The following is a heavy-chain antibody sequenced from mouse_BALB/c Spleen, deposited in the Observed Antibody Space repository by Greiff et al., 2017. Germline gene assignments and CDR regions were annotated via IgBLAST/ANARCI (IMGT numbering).Heavy chain of an antibody. J-gene: IGHJ4*01. Sequence: EVKLQESGAELVRPGALVKLSCKASGFNIKDYYMHWVKQRPEQGLEWIGWIDPENGNTIYDPKFQGKASITADTSSNTAYLQLSSLTSEDTAVYYCASYAMDYWGQGTSVTVSS. CDR2: IDPENGNT. CDR1: GFNIKDYY. V-gene: IGHV14-1*02. CDR3: ASYAMDY.